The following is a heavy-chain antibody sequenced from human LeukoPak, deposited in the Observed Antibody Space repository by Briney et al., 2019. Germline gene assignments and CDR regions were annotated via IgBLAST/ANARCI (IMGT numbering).Heavy chain of an antibody. CDR2: AGWAGGTT. CDR3: AKELDTMFFDY. CDR1: GFTFSSYW. J-gene: IGHJ4*02. V-gene: IGHV3-43*01. Sequence: GGSLRLSCAASGFTFSSYWMSWVRQAPGKGLEWVSPAGWAGGTTFYSDSVRGRFTISRDSGRKSVYLQMNSLTTDDTAFYFCAKELDTMFFDYWGQGALVTVSS. D-gene: IGHD3-10*02.